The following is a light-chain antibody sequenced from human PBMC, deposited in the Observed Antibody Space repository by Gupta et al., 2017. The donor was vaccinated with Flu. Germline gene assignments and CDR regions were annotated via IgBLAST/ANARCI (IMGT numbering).Light chain of an antibody. CDR1: QSISSY. J-gene: IGKJ2*01. Sequence: DIQVTQSPSSLSASVGDRVTITCRASQSISSYLNWYQQKPGKAPKLLIYGASSLQRGVPSRFSGRGSGTDFTLTISSLQPEDFAAYYCQQSDSTPNTFGRGTKLDIK. CDR3: QQSDSTPNT. CDR2: GAS. V-gene: IGKV1-39*01.